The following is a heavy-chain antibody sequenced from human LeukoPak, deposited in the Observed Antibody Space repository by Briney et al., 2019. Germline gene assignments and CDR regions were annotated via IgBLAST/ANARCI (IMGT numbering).Heavy chain of an antibody. D-gene: IGHD5-12*01. J-gene: IGHJ4*02. CDR2: IYYSGST. V-gene: IGHV4-39*07. CDR3: ARDPGWLRTFDY. CDR1: GGSISSSSYF. Sequence: SETLSLTCTVSGGSISSSSYFWGWIRQPPGKGLEWIGSIYYSGSTYYNPSLKSQVTISVDTSKNQFSLKLSSVTAADTAVYYWARDPGWLRTFDYWGQGTLVTVSS.